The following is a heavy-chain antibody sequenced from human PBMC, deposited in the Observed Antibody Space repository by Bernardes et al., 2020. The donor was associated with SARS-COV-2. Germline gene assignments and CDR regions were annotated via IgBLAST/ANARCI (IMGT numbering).Heavy chain of an antibody. Sequence: ASVKVSCKASGYTFTGYYMHWVRQAPGQGLEWMGWINPNSGGTNYAQKFQGRVTMTRDTSISTAYMELSRLRSDDTAVYYCARGGLYYYDSSAYYNDAFDIWGQGTLVTVSS. CDR3: ARGGLYYYDSSAYYNDAFDI. D-gene: IGHD3-22*01. CDR2: INPNSGGT. CDR1: GYTFTGYY. J-gene: IGHJ3*02. V-gene: IGHV1-2*02.